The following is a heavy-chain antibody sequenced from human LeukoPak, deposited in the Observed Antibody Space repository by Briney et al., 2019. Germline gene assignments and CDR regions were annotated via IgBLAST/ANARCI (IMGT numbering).Heavy chain of an antibody. CDR3: AKDQGYSSDWYGGSLYFDY. D-gene: IGHD6-19*01. CDR1: GFTFSSYS. V-gene: IGHV3-21*04. CDR2: ISSSSSYI. Sequence: PGGSLRLSCAASGFTFSSYSMNWVRQAPGKGLEWVSSISSSSSYIYYADSVKGRFTISRDNSKSTLYLQMNSLRAEDTAVYYCAKDQGYSSDWYGGSLYFDYWGQGTLVTVSS. J-gene: IGHJ4*02.